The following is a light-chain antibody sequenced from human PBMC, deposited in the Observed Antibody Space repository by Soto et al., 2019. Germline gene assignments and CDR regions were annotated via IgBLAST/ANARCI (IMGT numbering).Light chain of an antibody. Sequence: DIRMTQSPSTLSAFVGDRFTITCRASQSISSWLAWYQQKPGKAPKLLIYDASSLESGVPSRLSGSGSGTEFTLTISSLQPDDFATYYCQQYNSYSTFGQGTKVDIK. CDR2: DAS. CDR1: QSISSW. CDR3: QQYNSYST. J-gene: IGKJ1*01. V-gene: IGKV1-5*01.